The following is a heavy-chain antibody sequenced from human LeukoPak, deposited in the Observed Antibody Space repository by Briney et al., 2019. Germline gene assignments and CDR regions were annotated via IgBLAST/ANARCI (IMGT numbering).Heavy chain of an antibody. J-gene: IGHJ4*02. CDR1: GGSISSSSYS. D-gene: IGHD3-22*01. CDR3: ARLFDSSGYRNDY. Sequence: SETLSLTCTVSGGSISSSSYSWGWIRQPPGKGLEWIGSIYYSGSTYYNPSLKSRVTISVDTSKNQFSLKLSSVTAAGTAVYYCARLFDSSGYRNDYWGQGTLVTVSS. V-gene: IGHV4-39*01. CDR2: IYYSGST.